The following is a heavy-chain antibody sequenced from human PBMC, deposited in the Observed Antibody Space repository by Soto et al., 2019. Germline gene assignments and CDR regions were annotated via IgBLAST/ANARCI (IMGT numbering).Heavy chain of an antibody. J-gene: IGHJ6*02. V-gene: IGHV3-48*02. D-gene: IGHD5-12*01. CDR2: ISSSSSTI. CDR1: GVTFSSYS. Sequence: GGSLRLSCAASGVTFSSYSMNWVRQAPGKGLEWVSYISSSSSTIYYADSVKGRFTISRDNAKNSLYLQMNSLRDEDTAVYYCVVATLSLYYYYGMDVWGQGTTVTVSS. CDR3: VVATLSLYYYYGMDV.